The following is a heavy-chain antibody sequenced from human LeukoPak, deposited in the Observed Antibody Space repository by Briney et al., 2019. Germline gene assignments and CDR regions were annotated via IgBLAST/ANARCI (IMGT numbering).Heavy chain of an antibody. CDR1: GFTFSSYA. V-gene: IGHV3-23*01. J-gene: IGHJ4*02. Sequence: PGGSLRLSCAASGFTFSSYAMSWVRQAPGKGLEWVSAISGSGGSTYYADSVKGRFTISRDNSKNTLYLQMNSLRAEDTAVYYCAKDGALLWFGELPHYFDYWGQGTLVTVSS. D-gene: IGHD3-10*01. CDR2: ISGSGGST. CDR3: AKDGALLWFGELPHYFDY.